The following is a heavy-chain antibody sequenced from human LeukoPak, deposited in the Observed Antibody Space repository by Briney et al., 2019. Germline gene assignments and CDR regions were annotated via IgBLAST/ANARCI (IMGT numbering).Heavy chain of an antibody. V-gene: IGHV1-24*01. CDR1: GYTLTELS. CDR3: ARAAITMIVVAHIPIPGAFDI. Sequence: ASVKVSCKVSGYTLTELSMHWVRQAPGKGLEWMGCFDPEDGETIYAQKFQGRVTMTEDTSTDTAYMELSSLRSEDTAVYYCARAAITMIVVAHIPIPGAFDIWGQGTMVTVSS. D-gene: IGHD3-22*01. CDR2: FDPEDGET. J-gene: IGHJ3*02.